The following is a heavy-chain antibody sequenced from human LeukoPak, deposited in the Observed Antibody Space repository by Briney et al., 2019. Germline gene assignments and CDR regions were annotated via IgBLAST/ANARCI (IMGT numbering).Heavy chain of an antibody. Sequence: PSETLSLTCTVSSGSISFYYWSWIRQTPGKGLEWIGYIYYIGSTNSNPSLKSRVTISIDTSKNQFSLKLSSVTAADTAVYYCARGGARGYSYGRGGVRYGMDVWGQGTTVTVYS. CDR1: SGSISFYY. D-gene: IGHD5-18*01. CDR2: IYYIGST. CDR3: ARGGARGYSYGRGGVRYGMDV. J-gene: IGHJ6*02. V-gene: IGHV4-59*12.